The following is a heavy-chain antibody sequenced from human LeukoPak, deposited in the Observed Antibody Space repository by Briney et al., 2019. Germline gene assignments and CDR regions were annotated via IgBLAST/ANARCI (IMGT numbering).Heavy chain of an antibody. CDR3: AKYGEVLSWFDP. Sequence: GGSLRLSCAASGYTFSSYDMSWGRQAPGRGLEWVSAISASGDRTYYADSVKGRFTISRDNSKNTLYLQMNSLRGEDTGVYCCAKYGEVLSWFDPWGQGTLVTVSS. CDR1: GYTFSSYD. V-gene: IGHV3-23*01. J-gene: IGHJ5*02. D-gene: IGHD4-17*01. CDR2: ISASGDRT.